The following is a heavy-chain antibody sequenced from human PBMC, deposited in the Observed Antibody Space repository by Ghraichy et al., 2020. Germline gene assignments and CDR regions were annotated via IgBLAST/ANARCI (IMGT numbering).Heavy chain of an antibody. CDR1: GFTFSSYS. V-gene: IGHV3-21*01. J-gene: IGHJ6*02. Sequence: GGSLRLSCAASGFTFSSYSMNWVRQAPGKGLEWVSSISSSSSYIYYADSVKGRFTISRDNAKNSLYLQMNSLRAEDTAVYYCARLSPASYSSGWSDRPMDVWGQGTTVTVSS. CDR3: ARLSPASYSSGWSDRPMDV. CDR2: ISSSSSYI. D-gene: IGHD6-19*01.